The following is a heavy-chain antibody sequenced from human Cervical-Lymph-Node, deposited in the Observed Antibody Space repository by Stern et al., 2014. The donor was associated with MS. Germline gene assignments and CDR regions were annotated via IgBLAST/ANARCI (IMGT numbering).Heavy chain of an antibody. Sequence: MQLVESGGGVVQPGRSLRLSCAASGFTFSSYAMHWVRQAPGKGLEWVAVITYDGSNKYYADSVKGRFTISRDNSKNTLYLQMNSLRAEDTAVYYCARVAEWFGELADYWGQGTLVTVSS. CDR2: ITYDGSNK. D-gene: IGHD3-10*01. V-gene: IGHV3-30*04. CDR1: GFTFSSYA. CDR3: ARVAEWFGELADY. J-gene: IGHJ4*02.